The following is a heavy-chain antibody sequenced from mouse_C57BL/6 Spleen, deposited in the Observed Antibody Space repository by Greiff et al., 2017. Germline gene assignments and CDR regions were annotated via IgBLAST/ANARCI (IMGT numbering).Heavy chain of an antibody. CDR3: SSSGGSSSRWYFDV. CDR1: GYTFTSYW. J-gene: IGHJ1*03. V-gene: IGHV1-74*01. CDR2: IHPSDSDT. D-gene: IGHD1-1*01. Sequence: QVQLQQPGAELVKPGASVKVSCKASGYTFTSYWMHWVKQRPGQGLEWIGRIHPSDSDTNYNQKFKGKATLTVDKSSSTAYMQLSSLTSEDSAVYYCSSSGGSSSRWYFDVWGTGTTVTVSS.